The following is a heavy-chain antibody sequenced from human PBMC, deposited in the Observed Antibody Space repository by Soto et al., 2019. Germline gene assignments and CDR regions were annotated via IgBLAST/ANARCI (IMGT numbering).Heavy chain of an antibody. CDR3: AKGMAVRHWAYGDESNFDY. CDR2: ISYDGSNK. CDR1: GFTFSSYG. V-gene: IGHV3-30*18. D-gene: IGHD4-17*01. Sequence: PGGSLRLSCAASGFTFSSYGMHWVRQAPGKGLEWVAVISYDGSNKYYADSVKGRFTISRDNSKNTLYLQMNSLRAEDTAVYYCAKGMAVRHWAYGDESNFDYWGQGTLVTVSS. J-gene: IGHJ4*02.